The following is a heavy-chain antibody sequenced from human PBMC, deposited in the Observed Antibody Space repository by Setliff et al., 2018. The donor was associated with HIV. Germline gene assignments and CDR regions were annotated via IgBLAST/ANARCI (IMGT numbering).Heavy chain of an antibody. CDR2: MNAEGTVK. J-gene: IGHJ4*02. Sequence: PGGSLRLSCATSGFTFSKFWMNWVRQAPGKGLEWVVNMNAEGTVKRYVDFAKGRFTISRDSTQNSLYLQMNSLTAEDTAMYYCVAWGTGSFWGQGTLVTVSS. D-gene: IGHD1-26*01. CDR1: GFTFSKFW. V-gene: IGHV3-7*03. CDR3: VAWGTGSF.